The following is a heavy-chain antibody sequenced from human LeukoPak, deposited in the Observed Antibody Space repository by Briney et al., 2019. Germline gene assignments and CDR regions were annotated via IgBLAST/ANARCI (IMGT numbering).Heavy chain of an antibody. J-gene: IGHJ4*02. CDR2: NYYSGST. Sequence: KPSETLSPTCTFPGGSISSYYWGWIRQPPGKGLEGIGYNYYSGSTNYNPSPKRRGTISVDTSKHQFSLKLSSVTAADTAVYYCAIHSFTGSGSSDQYYFDYWGQGTLATVSS. CDR3: AIHSFTGSGSSDQYYFDY. D-gene: IGHD3-10*01. V-gene: IGHV4-59*08. CDR1: GGSISSYY.